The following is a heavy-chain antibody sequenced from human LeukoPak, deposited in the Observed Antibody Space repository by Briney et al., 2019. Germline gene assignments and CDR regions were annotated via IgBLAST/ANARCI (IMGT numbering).Heavy chain of an antibody. CDR3: VASYGGYVLDY. J-gene: IGHJ4*02. CDR2: VFNNGGT. CDR1: GGSIGSYY. D-gene: IGHD5-12*01. Sequence: SETLSLTCSVSGGSIGSYYWNWIRQPSGKGLGWIGIVFNNGGTKHNPSLKSRVAISVDTSKNQFALKLSSVTAADTAVYYCVASYGGYVLDYWGQGALAIVSS. V-gene: IGHV4-59*01.